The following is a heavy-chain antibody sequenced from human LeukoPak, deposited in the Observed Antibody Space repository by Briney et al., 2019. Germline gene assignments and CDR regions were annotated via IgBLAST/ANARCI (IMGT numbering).Heavy chain of an antibody. V-gene: IGHV5-51*01. Sequence: GESLKISCKGSGYSFTSYWIGWVRQMPGKGLEWMGIIFLEDSDTKYSPSFQGQVTISADKSISTAYLQWSSLKASDTAMYYCARLAFCTNAVCFSNYYYSMDVWGRGTTVTVSS. CDR2: IFLEDSDT. CDR1: GYSFTSYW. J-gene: IGHJ6*03. CDR3: ARLAFCTNAVCFSNYYYSMDV. D-gene: IGHD2-8*01.